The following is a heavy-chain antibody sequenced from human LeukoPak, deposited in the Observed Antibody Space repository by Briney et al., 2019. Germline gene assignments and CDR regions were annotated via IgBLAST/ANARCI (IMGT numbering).Heavy chain of an antibody. CDR1: GGTFSSYA. D-gene: IGHD2-2*01. J-gene: IGHJ3*02. CDR2: IIPMFRTP. CDR3: ASGDYCSNTSCYNGAFDI. V-gene: IGHV1-69*05. Sequence: SVKVSCKASGGTFSSYAISWVRQAPGQGLEWMGGIIPMFRTPKYAQKFQGRVTITTYEFTSTEYMELSSLGPEDTAVYSCASGDYCSNTSCYNGAFDIWGQGTMVTVSS.